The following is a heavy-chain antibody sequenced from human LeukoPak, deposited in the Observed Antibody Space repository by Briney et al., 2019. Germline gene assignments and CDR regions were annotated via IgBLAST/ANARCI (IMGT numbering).Heavy chain of an antibody. CDR2: ISSNGGIT. CDR3: ARDQLLLSYYYGMDV. D-gene: IGHD2-2*01. V-gene: IGHV3-64*01. J-gene: IGHJ6*02. Sequence: GGSLRLSCAASGFTFSNYAMHWVRQAPGKGLEYVSAISSNGGITYYANSVEGRFTISRDNSKTTLYLQMGSLRAEDMAVYYCARDQLLLSYYYGMDVWGQGTRVTVSS. CDR1: GFTFSNYA.